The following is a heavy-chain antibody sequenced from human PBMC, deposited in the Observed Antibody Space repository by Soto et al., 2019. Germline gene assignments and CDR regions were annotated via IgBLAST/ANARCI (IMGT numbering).Heavy chain of an antibody. D-gene: IGHD2-2*01. Sequence: GGSLRLSCAASGFTFNSYAMSWVRQAPGKGLEWVSITSSGGGTTYYADSVKGRFAVSRDNSKNTLYLEMNSLRAEDTAVYFCAKRYHTTTSCFDYWGQGALVTGSS. CDR2: TSSGGGTT. CDR1: GFTFNSYA. V-gene: IGHV3-23*01. CDR3: AKRYHTTTSCFDY. J-gene: IGHJ4*02.